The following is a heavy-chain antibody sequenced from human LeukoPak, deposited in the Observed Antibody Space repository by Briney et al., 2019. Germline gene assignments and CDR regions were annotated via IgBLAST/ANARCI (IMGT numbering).Heavy chain of an antibody. CDR3: AREAEYQLLAFDY. Sequence: SETLSLTCTVSGGSISSYYWSWIRQPPGKGLEWIGYIYYSGSTNYNPSLKSRVTISVDTSKNQFSLKLSSVTAADTAVYYCAREAEYQLLAFDYWGQGTLVTVSS. D-gene: IGHD2-2*01. V-gene: IGHV4-59*12. CDR2: IYYSGST. J-gene: IGHJ4*02. CDR1: GGSISSYY.